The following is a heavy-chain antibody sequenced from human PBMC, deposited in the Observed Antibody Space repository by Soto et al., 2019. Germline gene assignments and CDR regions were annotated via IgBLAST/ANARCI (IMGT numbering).Heavy chain of an antibody. D-gene: IGHD2-2*01. V-gene: IGHV4-30-4*01. CDR2: IDYSGNT. CDR1: GGSLSSGNYY. CDR3: ARYCSSTSCLNFDY. Sequence: QVQLRESGPGLVKPSQTLSLTCTVSGGSLSSGNYYWSWIRKHPGKGLEWIGYIDYSGNTFYNPSLKSRLTVSVDTSRNQFSLRLSSVTAADKAVYYCARYCSSTSCLNFDYWGRGTLVTVSS. J-gene: IGHJ4*02.